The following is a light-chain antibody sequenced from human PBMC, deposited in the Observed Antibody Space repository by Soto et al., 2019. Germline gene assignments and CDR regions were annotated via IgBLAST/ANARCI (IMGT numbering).Light chain of an antibody. J-gene: IGLJ3*02. CDR1: SSDVGNYNY. V-gene: IGLV2-14*01. Sequence: QSVLTQPASVSGSPGQSITISCTGTSSDVGNYNYVSWYQHHPGKAPKLMIYEVSYRPSGVSVRFSGSKSGNTASLTISGLQAEDEANYYCSSYTTSRTWVFGGGTKL. CDR3: SSYTTSRTWV. CDR2: EVS.